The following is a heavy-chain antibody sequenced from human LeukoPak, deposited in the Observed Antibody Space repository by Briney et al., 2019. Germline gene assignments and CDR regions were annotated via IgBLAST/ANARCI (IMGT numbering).Heavy chain of an antibody. Sequence: PSETLSLTWAVSNASVSGYYWSWIRQPPGKGLEWVGHIHYSGSTKYNPSLKSRVTVSLDTSKNHLSLRLSSVTAADTAMYYCARLRKYDDFWSGYFHYFDYWGQGTLVTVSS. J-gene: IGHJ4*02. V-gene: IGHV4-59*08. D-gene: IGHD3-3*01. CDR2: IHYSGST. CDR1: NASVSGYY. CDR3: ARLRKYDDFWSGYFHYFDY.